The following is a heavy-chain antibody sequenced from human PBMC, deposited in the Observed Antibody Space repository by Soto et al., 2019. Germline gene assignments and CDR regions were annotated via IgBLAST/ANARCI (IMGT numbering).Heavy chain of an antibody. J-gene: IGHJ4*02. V-gene: IGHV1-18*01. Sequence: GASVKVSCEASGYTFTSYDINWVRQATGQELEWMGWISANNGDTNYAQKLQGRVTMTTDTSTSTAYMELRSLRSDDTAVYYCARLSVTWLEWDYWGQGTLVTVSS. D-gene: IGHD5-12*01. CDR2: ISANNGDT. CDR1: GYTFTSYD. CDR3: ARLSVTWLEWDY.